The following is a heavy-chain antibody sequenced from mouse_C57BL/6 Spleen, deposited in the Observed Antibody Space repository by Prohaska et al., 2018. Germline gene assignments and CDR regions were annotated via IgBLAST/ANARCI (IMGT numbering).Heavy chain of an antibody. D-gene: IGHD1-1*01. CDR1: GFTFSSYA. V-gene: IGHV5-4*01. CDR2: ISDGGSYT. CDR3: SRDHGFGDTVDWFAY. J-gene: IGHJ3*01. Sequence: GGGLVKPGGSLKLSCAASGFTFSSYAMSWVRQTPEKRLEWVATISDGGSYTYYPDNVKGRFTISRDNAKNNLYLQMSHLKSEDTAMYYWSRDHGFGDTVDWFAYWGQGTLVTVSS.